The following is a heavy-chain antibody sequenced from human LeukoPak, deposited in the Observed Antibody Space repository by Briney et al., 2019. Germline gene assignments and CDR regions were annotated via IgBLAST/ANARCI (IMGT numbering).Heavy chain of an antibody. CDR3: ARYIAAAGTFAFDI. D-gene: IGHD6-13*01. Sequence: PSETLSLTCTVSGGSISSYYWSWIRQPPGKGLEWIGYIYYSGSTNYNPSLKSRVTISVDTSKNQFSLKLTSMIAADTAVYYCARYIAAAGTFAFDIWGQGTMVTVSS. V-gene: IGHV4-59*01. J-gene: IGHJ3*02. CDR1: GGSISSYY. CDR2: IYYSGST.